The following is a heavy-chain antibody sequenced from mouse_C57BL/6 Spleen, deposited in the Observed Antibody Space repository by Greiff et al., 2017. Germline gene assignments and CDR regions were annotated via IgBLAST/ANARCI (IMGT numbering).Heavy chain of an antibody. CDR3: ASLGYYDY. CDR2: IDPNSGGT. V-gene: IGHV1-72*01. J-gene: IGHJ2*01. Sequence: QVQLQQPGAELVKPGASVKLSCKASGYTFTSYWMHWVKQRPGRGLAWSGRIDPNSGGTKYNEKFKSKATLTVDKPSSTAYMQLSSLTSEGSAVYYCASLGYYDYWGQGTTLTVSS. CDR1: GYTFTSYW.